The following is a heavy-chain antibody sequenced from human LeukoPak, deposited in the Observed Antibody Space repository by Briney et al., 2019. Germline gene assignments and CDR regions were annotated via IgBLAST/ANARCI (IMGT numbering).Heavy chain of an antibody. CDR2: IYVSGTT. Sequence: SETLSLTCTVPVAPGASISTSYWSWIRQPAGKDLEWIGRIYVSGTTNFNPSLKSRITMSVDTSKDQFSLKLRSVTAADTAVYYCARDLYDWGYFDYWGQGVLVTVSS. CDR1: VAPGASISTSY. D-gene: IGHD5/OR15-5a*01. J-gene: IGHJ4*03. V-gene: IGHV4-4*07. CDR3: ARDLYDWGYFDY.